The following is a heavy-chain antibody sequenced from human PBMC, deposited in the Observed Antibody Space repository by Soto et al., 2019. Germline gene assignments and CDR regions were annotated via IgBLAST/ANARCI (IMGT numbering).Heavy chain of an antibody. J-gene: IGHJ4*01. Sequence: SETLSLTCTVSGDSITNNYWSWIRQPAGKGLEWIGRIYSSGSTNYNPSLKSRVTMSVDKSKNKFSLKLSSVTAADTAVYYCARDSGSYYMGPYWGHGTPVTVYS. CDR2: IYSSGST. D-gene: IGHD1-26*01. V-gene: IGHV4-4*07. CDR1: GDSITNNY. CDR3: ARDSGSYYMGPY.